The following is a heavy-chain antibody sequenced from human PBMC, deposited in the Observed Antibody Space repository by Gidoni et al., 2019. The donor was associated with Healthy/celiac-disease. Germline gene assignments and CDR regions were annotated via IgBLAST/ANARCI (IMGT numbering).Heavy chain of an antibody. V-gene: IGHV1-18*01. D-gene: IGHD3-10*01. CDR3: ARDYNYYGSGSYQDNWCDP. J-gene: IGHJ5*02. CDR2: ISAYNGNT. CDR1: GYTFTSYG. Sequence: QVQLVQSGAEVKKPGASVKVSCKASGYTFTSYGISWVRQAPGQGLEWMGWISAYNGNTNYAQKLQGRVTMTTDTSTSTAYMELRSLRSDDTAVYDCARDYNYYGSGSYQDNWCDPWGQGTLVTVSS.